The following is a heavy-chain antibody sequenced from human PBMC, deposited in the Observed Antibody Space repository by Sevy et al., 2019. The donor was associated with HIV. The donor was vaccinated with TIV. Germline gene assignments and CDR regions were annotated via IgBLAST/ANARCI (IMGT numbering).Heavy chain of an antibody. D-gene: IGHD3-16*01. V-gene: IGHV3-53*01. CDR3: AGGPLRGY. Sequence: GGSLRLSCAVSGFTISNNYMSWVRQAPGKGLEWVSLIYSGGATRYADSVKGRFTNSRDNSANTLYLQMNNLGAEDTAVHYCAGGPLRGYWGQGTLVTVSS. J-gene: IGHJ4*02. CDR2: IYSGGAT. CDR1: GFTISNNY.